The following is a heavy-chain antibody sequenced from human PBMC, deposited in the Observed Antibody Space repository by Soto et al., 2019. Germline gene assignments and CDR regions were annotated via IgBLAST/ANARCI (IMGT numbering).Heavy chain of an antibody. CDR3: ARDPFIMITFGGVYPNYFDY. D-gene: IGHD3-16*01. V-gene: IGHV3-33*01. CDR1: GFTFSSYG. Sequence: GGSLRLSCAASGFTFSSYGMHWVRQAPGKGLEWVAVIWYDGSNKYYADSVKGRFTISRDNSKNTLYLQMNSLRAEDTAVYYCARDPFIMITFGGVYPNYFDYWGQGTLVTVSS. CDR2: IWYDGSNK. J-gene: IGHJ4*02.